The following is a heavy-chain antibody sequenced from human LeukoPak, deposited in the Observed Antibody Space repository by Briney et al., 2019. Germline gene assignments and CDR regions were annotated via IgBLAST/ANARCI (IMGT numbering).Heavy chain of an antibody. CDR3: AAGTGTSDFDY. CDR1: GFTFSNAW. Sequence: GGSLRLSCAASGFTFSNAWMSSVRQSPGKGLEWVGRIKKKTDGETTDYAAPVKGRFTISRDDSKNTLYLEMNSLKSDDTAVYYCAAGTGTSDFDYWGQGTLVTVSS. J-gene: IGHJ4*02. D-gene: IGHD1-1*01. V-gene: IGHV3-15*01. CDR2: IKKKTDGETT.